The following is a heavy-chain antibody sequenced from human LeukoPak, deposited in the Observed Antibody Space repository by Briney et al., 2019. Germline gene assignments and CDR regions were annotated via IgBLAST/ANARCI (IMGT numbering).Heavy chain of an antibody. V-gene: IGHV3-23*01. CDR1: X. CDR3: AKGSYYDSSGSFYFDY. D-gene: IGHD3-22*01. CDR2: XSGSGDKT. J-gene: IGHJ4*02. Sequence: XMXWVRQXXGXGXEWXXGXSGSGDKTYYADSVEGRFTISRDNSKNTLYVQVNSLGTEDTAAYYCAKGSYYDSSGSFYFDYWGQGTLVTVSS.